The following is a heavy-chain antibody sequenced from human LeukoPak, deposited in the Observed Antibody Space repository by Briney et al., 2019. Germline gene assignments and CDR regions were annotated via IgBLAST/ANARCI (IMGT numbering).Heavy chain of an antibody. D-gene: IGHD5-24*01. CDR2: IKQDGRKK. J-gene: IGHJ4*02. CDR1: GFPFISYW. Sequence: GGSLRLSCEAPGFPFISYWMTWVPQPPGKGREWLPTIKQDGRKKSYVDSVKGRFTISRDNAKNSMYLQMNSLRGEVTAIYCCTRVGYIDEGIDYWGQGTLVTVSS. CDR3: TRVGYIDEGIDY. V-gene: IGHV3-7*01.